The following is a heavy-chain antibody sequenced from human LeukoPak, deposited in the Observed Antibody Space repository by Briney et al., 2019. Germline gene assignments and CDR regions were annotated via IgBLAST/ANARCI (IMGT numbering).Heavy chain of an antibody. J-gene: IGHJ3*02. D-gene: IGHD4-17*01. CDR1: GFTFSDYT. Sequence: PGGSLRLSCAASGFTFSDYTMNRVRQAPGKGLEWVSSISSGGTYKYYADSVKGRFTISRDNAQNSLYLQMNSLGAEDSSVYYCARPTTVTTISADAFDIWGQGTMVTVSS. V-gene: IGHV3-21*01. CDR2: ISSGGTYK. CDR3: ARPTTVTTISADAFDI.